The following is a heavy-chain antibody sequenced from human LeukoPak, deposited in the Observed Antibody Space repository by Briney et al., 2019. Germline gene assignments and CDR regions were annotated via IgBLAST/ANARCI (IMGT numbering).Heavy chain of an antibody. CDR1: GGSISPSY. J-gene: IGHJ4*02. CDR2: IYNSGST. CDR3: ATCGGDCYYPAC. Sequence: SETLSLTCTVSGGSISPSYWSWIRQSPGKGLEWIGYIYNSGSTNYNPSLKSRVTISVDRSKNQFSLKLTSVTAADTAVYYCATCGGDCYYPACWGQGTLVTVSS. D-gene: IGHD2-21*02. V-gene: IGHV4-59*08.